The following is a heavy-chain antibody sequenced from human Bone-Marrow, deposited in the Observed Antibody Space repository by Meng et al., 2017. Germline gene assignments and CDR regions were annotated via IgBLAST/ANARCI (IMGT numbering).Heavy chain of an antibody. CDR3: ARDADWVIFDH. D-gene: IGHD3-9*01. J-gene: IGHJ4*02. V-gene: IGHV3-74*03. CDR1: GFTFSSYN. Sequence: VQVVESGGGLVQPGGSLRLSCAASGFTFSSYNMHWVRQTPGEGLVWVSRINTDASITTYADSVKGRFTISRDDAKNTVYLQMNSLRAEDTAVYYCARDADWVIFDHWGQGTLVTVSS. CDR2: INTDASIT.